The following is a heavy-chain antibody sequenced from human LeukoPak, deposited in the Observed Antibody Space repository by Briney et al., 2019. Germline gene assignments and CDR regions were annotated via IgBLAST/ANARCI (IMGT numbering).Heavy chain of an antibody. Sequence: SETLSLTCTVSGAPISSGNYYWSWIRQPAGKGLEWIGRIYTSGSTTYNPTLQSRVTISADTSRNRVSLRLYSVAAADSAMYYCARESDLSNYDRTDYWGQGTLVTVSS. V-gene: IGHV4-61*02. J-gene: IGHJ4*02. CDR2: IYTSGST. CDR3: ARESDLSNYDRTDY. D-gene: IGHD4/OR15-4a*01. CDR1: GAPISSGNYY.